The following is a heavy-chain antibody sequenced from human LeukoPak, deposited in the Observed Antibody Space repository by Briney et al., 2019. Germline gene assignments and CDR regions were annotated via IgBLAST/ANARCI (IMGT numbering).Heavy chain of an antibody. CDR1: GGSISSSSYY. Sequence: PSETLSLTCTVSGGSISSSSYYWGWIRQPPGKGLEWIGSIYYSGSTYYNPSLKSRVTISVGTSKNQFSLKLSSVTAADTAVYYCARHRDSSGWTGDDYFDYWGQGTLVTVSS. CDR3: ARHRDSSGWTGDDYFDY. V-gene: IGHV4-39*01. J-gene: IGHJ4*02. CDR2: IYYSGST. D-gene: IGHD6-19*01.